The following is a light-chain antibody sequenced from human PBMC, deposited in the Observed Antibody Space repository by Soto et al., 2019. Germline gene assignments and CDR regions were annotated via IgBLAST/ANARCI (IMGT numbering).Light chain of an antibody. Sequence: EIVLTQSPGTLSLSPGESATLSCRASQSVSSSYLAWYQQRPGQAPRLLIYGASSRATGIPDRFSGSGSGTDFTLTISRLETVDFVEYYCQHYGSSQYTFGQGTNLEIK. J-gene: IGKJ2*01. CDR1: QSVSSSY. V-gene: IGKV3-20*01. CDR2: GAS. CDR3: QHYGSSQYT.